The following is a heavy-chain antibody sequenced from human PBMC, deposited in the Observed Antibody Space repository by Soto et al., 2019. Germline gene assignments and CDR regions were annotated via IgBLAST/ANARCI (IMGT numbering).Heavy chain of an antibody. CDR2: IYYSGST. Sequence: TLSLTCTVSGGSISSGDYYWSWIRQPPGKGLEWIGYIYYSGSTYYNPSLKSRVTISVDTSKNQFSLKLSSVTAADTAVYYCARDQYYYDSSGYYSDNWFDPWGRGTLVTVSS. CDR3: ARDQYYYDSSGYYSDNWFDP. V-gene: IGHV4-30-4*01. J-gene: IGHJ5*02. CDR1: GGSISSGDYY. D-gene: IGHD3-22*01.